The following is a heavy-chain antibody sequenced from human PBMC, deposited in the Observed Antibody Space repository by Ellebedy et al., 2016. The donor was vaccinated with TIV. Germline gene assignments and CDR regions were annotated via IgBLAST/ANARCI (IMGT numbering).Heavy chain of an antibody. D-gene: IGHD2-21*01. V-gene: IGHV4-30-4*01. Sequence: MPSETLSLTCTVSGGSISTGNYHWSWIRQSPGKGLEWIAYIYYSGSTAYNPSLKSRVTISVDTSKNQFSLKLSSVTAADTAVYYCARGRGIPQGAFDLWGRGTLVTVSS. CDR3: ARGRGIPQGAFDL. J-gene: IGHJ2*01. CDR1: GGSISTGNYH. CDR2: IYYSGST.